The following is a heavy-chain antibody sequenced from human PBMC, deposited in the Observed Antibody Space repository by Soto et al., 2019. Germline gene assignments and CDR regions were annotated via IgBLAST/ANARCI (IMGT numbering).Heavy chain of an antibody. CDR3: ARDPFGPNFDWQNDAFDI. CDR1: GYTFTSYG. V-gene: IGHV1-18*01. J-gene: IGHJ3*02. D-gene: IGHD3-9*01. CDR2: ISAYNLKT. Sequence: ASVKVSCKASGYTFTSYGISWVRQAPGQGFEWMGWISAYNLKTNYEQKVQGRVTMTIETSTSTAYMELRSLRSDDTAVYYCARDPFGPNFDWQNDAFDIWGQGTMVTVS.